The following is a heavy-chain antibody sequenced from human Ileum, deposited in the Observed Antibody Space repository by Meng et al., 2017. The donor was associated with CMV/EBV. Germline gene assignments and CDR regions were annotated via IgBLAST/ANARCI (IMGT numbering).Heavy chain of an antibody. CDR2: INHGGRT. Sequence: VQLHHWAAGLLQPSAPPPLTFAAHCGSLRGHYCNWIRQSPGNGLQWIAEINHGGRTNSNPSLASRVTISQDTSKNQCSLKLNSVTVADSAVYYCARGLFRYPAYFDLWGQGTLVTVSS. V-gene: IGHV4-34*01. J-gene: IGHJ4*02. CDR1: CGSLRGHY. D-gene: IGHD3-16*02. CDR3: ARGLFRYPAYFDL.